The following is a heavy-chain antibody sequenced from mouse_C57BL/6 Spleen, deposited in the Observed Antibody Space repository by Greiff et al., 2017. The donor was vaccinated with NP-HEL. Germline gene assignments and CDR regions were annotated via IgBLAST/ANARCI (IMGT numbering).Heavy chain of an antibody. J-gene: IGHJ2*01. Sequence: EVHLVESGGGLVKPGGSLKLSCAASGFTFSDYGMHWVRQAPEKGLEWVAYISSGSSTIYSADTVKGRFTISRDNAKNTLFLQMTSLRSEDTAMYYCARGGLRRNYFDYWGQGTTLTVSS. CDR3: ARGGLRRNYFDY. CDR2: ISSGSSTI. CDR1: GFTFSDYG. V-gene: IGHV5-17*01. D-gene: IGHD2-4*01.